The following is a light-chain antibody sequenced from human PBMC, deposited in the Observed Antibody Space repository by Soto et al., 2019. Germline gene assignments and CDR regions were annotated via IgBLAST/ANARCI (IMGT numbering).Light chain of an antibody. CDR3: QQYGTSRAFT. V-gene: IGKV3-20*01. Sequence: EIVLTQSPGTLSLSPGERATLSCRASQIVSSTYLAWYRQKPGQAPRLLIYGASSRATGIPDRFSGSGSGSDFTLTITGLEPEDFAVYYCQQYGTSRAFTFGQGTKLEIK. CDR1: QIVSSTY. J-gene: IGKJ2*01. CDR2: GAS.